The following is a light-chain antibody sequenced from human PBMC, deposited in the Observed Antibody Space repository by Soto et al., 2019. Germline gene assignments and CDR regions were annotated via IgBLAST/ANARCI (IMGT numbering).Light chain of an antibody. CDR1: SSDIGNYDF. CDR3: SSYTTSTLYV. Sequence: QSALTQPASVSGSPGQSITISCTGTSSDIGNYDFVPWYQQVPGTAPKAMIYEVSSRPSGVSNRFSGSKSGNTASLTISGLQAEDEAYYYCSSYTTSTLYVFGTGTKVTVL. CDR2: EVS. V-gene: IGLV2-14*01. J-gene: IGLJ1*01.